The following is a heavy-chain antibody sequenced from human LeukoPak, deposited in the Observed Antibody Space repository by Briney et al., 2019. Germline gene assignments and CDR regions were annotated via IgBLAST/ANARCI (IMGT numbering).Heavy chain of an antibody. V-gene: IGHV1-8*03. J-gene: IGHJ4*02. D-gene: IGHD5-18*01. CDR1: GYTFTSYD. Sequence: ASVKVSCKASGYTFTSYDINWVRQATGQGLEWMGWMNPNSGNTGYAQKFQGRVTITRNTSIGTAYMELSSLRSEDTAVYYCARSSYGAAADYWGQGTLVTVSS. CDR3: ARSSYGAAADY. CDR2: MNPNSGNT.